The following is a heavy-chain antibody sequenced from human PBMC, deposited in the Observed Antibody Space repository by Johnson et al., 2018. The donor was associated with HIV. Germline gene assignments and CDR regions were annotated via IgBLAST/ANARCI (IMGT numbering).Heavy chain of an antibody. D-gene: IGHD2-21*02. CDR3: ARDRNCGGDCDAFDI. CDR1: GFTFSSYG. CDR2: ISYDGSNK. V-gene: IGHV3-30*03. J-gene: IGHJ3*02. Sequence: VQLVESGGGVVQPGRSLRLSCAASGFTFSSYGIHWVRQAPGKGLEWVALISYDGSNKYYADSVKGRFTISRDNSKTTLYLQMNSLRAEDTAVYYCARDRNCGGDCDAFDIWGQGTMVTVSS.